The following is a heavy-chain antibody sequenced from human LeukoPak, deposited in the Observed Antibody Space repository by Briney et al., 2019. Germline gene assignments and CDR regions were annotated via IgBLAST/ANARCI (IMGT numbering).Heavy chain of an antibody. V-gene: IGHV3-7*01. CDR1: GFTFSSYW. D-gene: IGHD3-10*01. CDR2: IKQDGSEK. CDR3: ARDHYYGSAGIDY. Sequence: GGSLRPSCAASGFTFSSYWMSWVRQAPGKGLEWVANIKQDGSEKYYVDSVKGRFTISRDNAKNSLYLQMNSLRAEDTAVYYCARDHYYGSAGIDYWGQGTLVTVSS. J-gene: IGHJ4*02.